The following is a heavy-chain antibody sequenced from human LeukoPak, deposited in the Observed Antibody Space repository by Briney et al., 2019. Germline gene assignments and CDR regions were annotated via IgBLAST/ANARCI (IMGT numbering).Heavy chain of an antibody. D-gene: IGHD4-11*01. Sequence: PSETLSLTCAVYGGSFSGYYWSWIRQPPGKGLEWIGEINHSGSTNYNPSLKSRVTISVDTSKNQFSLKLSSVTAADTAVYYCARRDYIIMTHDYWGQGTLVTVSS. J-gene: IGHJ4*02. CDR1: GGSFSGYY. CDR3: ARRDYIIMTHDY. V-gene: IGHV4-34*01. CDR2: INHSGST.